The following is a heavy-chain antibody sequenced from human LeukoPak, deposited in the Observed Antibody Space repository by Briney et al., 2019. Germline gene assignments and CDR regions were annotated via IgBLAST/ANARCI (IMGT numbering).Heavy chain of an antibody. V-gene: IGHV1-2*02. J-gene: IGHJ4*02. D-gene: IGHD6-6*01. CDR3: GRKSAARKTSEFDY. CDR1: GYTFTHYY. CDR2: IHPNSGGT. Sequence: AAVKVSCKASGYTFTHYYMNWVRQAPRQGLEWMGWIHPNSGGTNYAQKFQGRVTMTRDTSISTAYMELSRLTFDDTAVYYCGRKSAARKTSEFDYWGQGTLVTVSS.